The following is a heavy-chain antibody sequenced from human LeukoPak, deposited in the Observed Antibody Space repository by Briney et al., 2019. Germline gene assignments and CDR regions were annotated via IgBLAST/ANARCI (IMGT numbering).Heavy chain of an antibody. CDR3: AREDSSGYYWFDY. J-gene: IGHJ4*02. D-gene: IGHD3-22*01. CDR1: GGSISRYY. CDR2: IYYSGST. V-gene: IGHV4-59*01. Sequence: PSETLSLTCTVSGGSISRYYWSWIRQPPGKGLEWIGYIYYSGSTNYNPSLKSRVTISVDTSKNQFSLKLSSVTAADTAVYYCAREDSSGYYWFDYWGQGTLVTVSS.